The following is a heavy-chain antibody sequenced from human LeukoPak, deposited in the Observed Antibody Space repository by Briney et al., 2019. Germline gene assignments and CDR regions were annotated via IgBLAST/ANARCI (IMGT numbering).Heavy chain of an antibody. CDR1: GFTFSSYA. V-gene: IGHV3-23*01. Sequence: GGSLRLSCGASGFTFSSYAMSWVRQAPGKGLEWVSAISGSGGSTYYADSVKGRFTISRDNSKNTLYLQMNSLRAEDTAVYYCAKFIHYLLDAFDIWGQGTMVTVSS. CDR3: AKFIHYLLDAFDI. J-gene: IGHJ3*02. CDR2: ISGSGGST. D-gene: IGHD2/OR15-2a*01.